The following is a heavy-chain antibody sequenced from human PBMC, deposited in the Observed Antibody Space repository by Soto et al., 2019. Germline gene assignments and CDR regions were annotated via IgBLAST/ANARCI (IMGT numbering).Heavy chain of an antibody. V-gene: IGHV1-58*02. Sequence: SVKVSCKASGFTFSHSAMQWVRQARGQSLEWIGWIVVGSGNTNYAQKFQERVTISWDMSTNTAYMELSSLRSEDTAVYYCAKGKDYYDTSGYSYFDYWG. CDR3: AKGKDYYDTSGYSYFDY. J-gene: IGHJ4*01. D-gene: IGHD3-22*01. CDR1: GFTFSHSA. CDR2: IVVGSGNT.